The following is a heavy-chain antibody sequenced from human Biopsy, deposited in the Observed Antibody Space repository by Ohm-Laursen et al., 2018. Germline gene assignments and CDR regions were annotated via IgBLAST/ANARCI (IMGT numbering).Heavy chain of an antibody. CDR2: INPASGGT. D-gene: IGHD6-13*01. CDR1: VFTPTDIY. J-gene: IGHJ3*02. Sequence: GPSAKASCKASVFTPTDIYLHWVREAPGQGLEGMGGINPASGGTNYAKKFQARVTMTRDTSIITVQMELSSLRSEDTAVYYCARVGFSITCPPNRHVAFDIWGQGTMVTVSS. CDR3: ARVGFSITCPPNRHVAFDI. V-gene: IGHV1-2*02.